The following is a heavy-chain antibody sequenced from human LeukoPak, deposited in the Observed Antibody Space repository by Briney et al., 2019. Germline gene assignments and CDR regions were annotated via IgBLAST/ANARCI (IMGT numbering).Heavy chain of an antibody. CDR2: IYYSGSS. J-gene: IGHJ4*02. CDR1: GGSISGYH. CDR3: ARVSRRQNPLDSSSWSTFDY. V-gene: IGHV4-59*01. Sequence: PSETLSLTCNVSGGSISGYHWSWIRQPPGKGLEWLGYIYYSGSSNYNPSLKSRVTMSADTSKNQFSLKLSSVTAADTAVYYCARVSRRQNPLDSSSWSTFDYWGQGTLVTVSS. D-gene: IGHD6-13*01.